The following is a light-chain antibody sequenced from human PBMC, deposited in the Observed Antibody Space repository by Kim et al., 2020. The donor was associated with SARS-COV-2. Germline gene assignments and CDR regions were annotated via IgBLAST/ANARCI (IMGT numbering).Light chain of an antibody. CDR3: TTWDDSLSGQVV. CDR2: KMN. V-gene: IGLV1-47*01. CDR1: RSNIGSNH. Sequence: QRVTISGSGSRSNIGSNHVYWYQQLPGTAPKLLIYKMNQRPSGVPDRFSASKSGTSASLAIGGLRSEDEADYYCTTWDDSLSGQVVFGGGTQLTVL. J-gene: IGLJ2*01.